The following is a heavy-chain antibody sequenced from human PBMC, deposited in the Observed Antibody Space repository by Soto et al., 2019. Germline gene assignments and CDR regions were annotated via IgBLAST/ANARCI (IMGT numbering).Heavy chain of an antibody. D-gene: IGHD2-2*01. Sequence: ASVKVSCKVSGYTLTELSMHWVRQAPGKGLEWMGGFDPEDGETIYAQKFQGRVTMTEDTSTDTAYKELSSLRSEDTAVYYCATAYCSSTSCYWGFDYWGQGTLVTVSS. CDR3: ATAYCSSTSCYWGFDY. V-gene: IGHV1-24*01. CDR1: GYTLTELS. CDR2: FDPEDGET. J-gene: IGHJ4*02.